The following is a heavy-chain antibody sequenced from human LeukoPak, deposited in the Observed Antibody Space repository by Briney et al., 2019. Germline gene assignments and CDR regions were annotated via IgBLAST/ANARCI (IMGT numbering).Heavy chain of an antibody. D-gene: IGHD2-2*01. CDR3: ARHPRRVPAAKYYYYMDV. CDR1: GGSISSYY. Sequence: SETLSLTCTVSGGSISSYYWSWIRQPAGKGLEWIGRIYTSGSTNYNPSLKSRVTISVDTSKNQFSLKLSSVTAADTAVYYCARHPRRVPAAKYYYYMDVWGKGTTVTVSS. J-gene: IGHJ6*03. CDR2: IYTSGST. V-gene: IGHV4-4*07.